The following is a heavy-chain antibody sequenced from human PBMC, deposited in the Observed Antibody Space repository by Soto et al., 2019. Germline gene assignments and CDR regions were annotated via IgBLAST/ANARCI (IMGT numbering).Heavy chain of an antibody. D-gene: IGHD3-22*01. CDR2: IYPGDSDI. Sequence: GESLRISCKGSGYSFTTYWIGWVRQMPGKALEWMGIIYPGDSDITYSPTFQGQVTISVDKSIITAYLLLSSLKASDTAMYYCATPGPDSSGYYYDAFDIWGQGTMVTVSS. V-gene: IGHV5-51*01. J-gene: IGHJ3*02. CDR1: GYSFTTYW. CDR3: ATPGPDSSGYYYDAFDI.